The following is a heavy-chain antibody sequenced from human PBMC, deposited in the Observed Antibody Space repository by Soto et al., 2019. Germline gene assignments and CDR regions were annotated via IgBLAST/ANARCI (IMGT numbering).Heavy chain of an antibody. D-gene: IGHD6-13*01. CDR2: ISAYNGNT. J-gene: IGHJ6*02. CDR3: ARHSSSWRLYYYYYGMDV. Sequence: QVQLVRSGAEVKKPGASVKVSCKASGYTFTSYGISWVRQAPGQALEWMGWISAYNGNTNYAQKLQGRVTMTTDTSTSTAYMALRSLRSDDTAVYYCARHSSSWRLYYYYYGMDVWGQGTTVIVSS. V-gene: IGHV1-18*04. CDR1: GYTFTSYG.